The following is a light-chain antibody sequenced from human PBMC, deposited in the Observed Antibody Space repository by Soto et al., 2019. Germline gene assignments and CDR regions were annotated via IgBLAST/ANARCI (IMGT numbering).Light chain of an antibody. CDR1: QSIISY. Sequence: DIQMTQSPSSLSASVGDRVTITCRASQSIISYLNWYHQKPGKAPKLLIYDASSLQSGVPSRFSGSESGTYFTHTISSLQPEESATYYCQHSYSTPLTFGGGTKVEIK. V-gene: IGKV1-39*01. J-gene: IGKJ4*01. CDR2: DAS. CDR3: QHSYSTPLT.